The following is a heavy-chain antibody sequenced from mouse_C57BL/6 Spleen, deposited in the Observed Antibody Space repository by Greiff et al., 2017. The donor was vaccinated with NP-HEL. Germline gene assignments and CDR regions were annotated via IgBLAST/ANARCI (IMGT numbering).Heavy chain of an antibody. Sequence: VQLQQPGAELVRPGSSVKLSCKASGYTFTSYWMHWVKQRPIQGLEWIGNIDPSDSETHYNQKFKDKATLTVDKSSSTAYMQLSSLTSEDSAVYYCAWSLTGTNYYAMDYWGQGTSVTVSS. CDR3: AWSLTGTNYYAMDY. D-gene: IGHD4-1*01. V-gene: IGHV1-52*01. CDR2: IDPSDSET. J-gene: IGHJ4*01. CDR1: GYTFTSYW.